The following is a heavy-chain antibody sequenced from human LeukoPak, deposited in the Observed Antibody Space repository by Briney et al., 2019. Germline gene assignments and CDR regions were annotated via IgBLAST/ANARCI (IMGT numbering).Heavy chain of an antibody. V-gene: IGHV3-30*18. Sequence: PGGSLRLSCAASGFTFSSYGMHWVRQAPGKGLEWVAVISYDGSNKYYADSVKGRFTISRDNSKNTLYLQMNSLRPEDTALYYCAKGFSDSSGWQRIFDYWGQGTLVTVSS. CDR2: ISYDGSNK. D-gene: IGHD6-19*01. CDR1: GFTFSSYG. J-gene: IGHJ4*02. CDR3: AKGFSDSSGWQRIFDY.